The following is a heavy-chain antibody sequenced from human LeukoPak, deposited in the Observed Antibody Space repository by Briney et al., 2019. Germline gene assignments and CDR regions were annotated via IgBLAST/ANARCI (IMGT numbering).Heavy chain of an antibody. V-gene: IGHV3-11*04. CDR1: GFTFSNVY. Sequence: TGGSLRLSCAASGFTFSNVYMSWVRQAPGKGLEWVSYISSSSSTIYYADSVKGRFTVSRDNAKNSLYLQMNSLRAEDTAVYYCARDILTGSQSRFQHWGQGTLVTVSS. CDR3: ARDILTGSQSRFQH. CDR2: ISSSSSTI. J-gene: IGHJ1*01. D-gene: IGHD3-9*01.